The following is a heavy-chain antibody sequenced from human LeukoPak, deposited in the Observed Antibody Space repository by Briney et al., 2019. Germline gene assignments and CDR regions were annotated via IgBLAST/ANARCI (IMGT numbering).Heavy chain of an antibody. V-gene: IGHV1-8*01. CDR3: ARGYNSPGAFDI. D-gene: IGHD1-1*01. J-gene: IGHJ3*02. Sequence: ASVKVSCKASGYTFTSYDINWVRQATGQGLEWMGWMNPNSGNTGYAQKFQGRVTMTRNTSISTAYMELSSLRSEDTAVYYCARGYNSPGAFDIWGQGTMVTVSS. CDR1: GYTFTSYD. CDR2: MNPNSGNT.